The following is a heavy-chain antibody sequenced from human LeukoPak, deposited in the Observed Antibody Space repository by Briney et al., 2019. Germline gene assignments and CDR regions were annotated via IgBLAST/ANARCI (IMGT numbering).Heavy chain of an antibody. V-gene: IGHV1-46*01. CDR1: GYTFSMYY. J-gene: IGHJ5*02. CDR3: ARGGIAVVDFFDP. D-gene: IGHD6-19*01. CDR2: INPSGGGT. Sequence: ASVKVSCKASGYTFSMYYIHWVRQAPGQGLEWMGIINPSGGGTKYAQKFQGRVSMTRDTSTKIVYMELSSLRSEDTAVYYCARGGIAVVDFFDPWGQGTLVTVSS.